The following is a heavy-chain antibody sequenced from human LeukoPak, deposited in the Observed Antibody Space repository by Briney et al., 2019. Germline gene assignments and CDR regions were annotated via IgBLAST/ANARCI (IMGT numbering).Heavy chain of an antibody. CDR1: GPTPTSFS. CDR3: AKDPYSSGWFDAFDI. CDR2: ISGGVAST. J-gene: IGHJ3*02. D-gene: IGHD6-19*01. Sequence: GSRRLSRAASGPTPTSFSISWDRQPHRDGLEWVSAISGGVASTYYTNSVKGRFTITRDKSKNTLYLQMKSLRAEDKAVYYCAKDPYSSGWFDAFDIWGQGTMVTVSS. V-gene: IGHV3-23*01.